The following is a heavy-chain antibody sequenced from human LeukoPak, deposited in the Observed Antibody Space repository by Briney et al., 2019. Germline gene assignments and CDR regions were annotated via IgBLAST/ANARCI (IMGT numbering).Heavy chain of an antibody. CDR1: GFTFDDYA. CDR3: AKAGYYYDSSGYYLDY. CDR2: ISWNSGSI. D-gene: IGHD3-22*01. J-gene: IGHJ4*02. V-gene: IGHV3-9*03. Sequence: PGGSLRLSCAASGFTFDDYAMHWVRHAPGKGLEWVSGISWNSGSIGYADSVKGRLTISRDNAKNSLYLQMNSLRAEDMALYYCAKAGYYYDSSGYYLDYWGQGTLVTVSS.